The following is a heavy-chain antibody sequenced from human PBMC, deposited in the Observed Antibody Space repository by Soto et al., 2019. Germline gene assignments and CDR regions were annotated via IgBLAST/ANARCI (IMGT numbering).Heavy chain of an antibody. CDR3: ARIQYSSSWCDY. D-gene: IGHD6-13*01. Sequence: QVQLVESGGGLVKPGGSLRLSCAASGFTFSDYYMSWIRQASGKGLEWVSHISSSGTTIYYADSVKGRFTISRDNAKNSLYLQMNSLRAEDTAVYYCARIQYSSSWCDYWGQGTLVTVSS. J-gene: IGHJ4*02. CDR1: GFTFSDYY. V-gene: IGHV3-11*01. CDR2: ISSSGTTI.